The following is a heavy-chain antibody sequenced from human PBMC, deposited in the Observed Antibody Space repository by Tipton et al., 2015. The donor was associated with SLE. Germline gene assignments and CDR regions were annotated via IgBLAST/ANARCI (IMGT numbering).Heavy chain of an antibody. Sequence: TLSLTCAVYGGSFSGYYWSWIRQPPGKGLERIGEINHSGSTNYSPSLKSRVTISVDTSKNQFSLKLSSVTAADTAVYYCARGLGVVVAVAFDIWGQGTMVTVSS. CDR3: ARGLGVVVAVAFDI. V-gene: IGHV4-34*01. CDR2: INHSGST. J-gene: IGHJ3*02. CDR1: GGSFSGYY. D-gene: IGHD2-15*01.